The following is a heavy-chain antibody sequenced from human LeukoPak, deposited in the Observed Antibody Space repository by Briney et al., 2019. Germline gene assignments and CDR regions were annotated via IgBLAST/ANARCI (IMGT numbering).Heavy chain of an antibody. CDR1: GFTFSSYA. Sequence: GGSLRLSCAASGFTFSSYAMSWVRQAPGKGLEWVANIKQDGSEKYYVDSVKGRFTISRDNAENSLYLQMNSLRAEDTAVYYCARVSTYYDILTGYSGAYYFDYWGQGTLVTVSS. V-gene: IGHV3-7*01. CDR2: IKQDGSEK. D-gene: IGHD3-9*01. J-gene: IGHJ4*02. CDR3: ARVSTYYDILTGYSGAYYFDY.